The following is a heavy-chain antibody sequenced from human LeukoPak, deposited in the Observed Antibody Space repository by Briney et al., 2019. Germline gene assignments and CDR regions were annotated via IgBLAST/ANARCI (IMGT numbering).Heavy chain of an antibody. D-gene: IGHD2-21*02. CDR1: GFTFSSYE. V-gene: IGHV3-48*03. CDR2: ISSSGSTI. Sequence: GGSPRLSCAASGFTFSSYEMNWVRQAPGKGLEWVSYISSSGSTIYYADSVKGRFTISRDNAKNSLYLQMNSLRAEDTAVYYCARCLTAIHYYYGMDVWGQGTTVTVSS. J-gene: IGHJ6*02. CDR3: ARCLTAIHYYYGMDV.